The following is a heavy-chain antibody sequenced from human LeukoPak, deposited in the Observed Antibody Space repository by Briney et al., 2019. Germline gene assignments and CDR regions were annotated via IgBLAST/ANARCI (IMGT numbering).Heavy chain of an antibody. CDR2: IYYSGST. CDR3: ARATLGVVAARH. J-gene: IGHJ4*02. D-gene: IGHD2-15*01. Sequence: SETLSLTCTVSGGSISNYYWSWIRQPPGKGLEWIGYIYYSGSTNYNPSLKSRVTISVDTSKNQFSLKLSSVTAADTAVYYCARATLGVVAARHWGQGTLVTVSS. V-gene: IGHV4-59*12. CDR1: GGSISNYY.